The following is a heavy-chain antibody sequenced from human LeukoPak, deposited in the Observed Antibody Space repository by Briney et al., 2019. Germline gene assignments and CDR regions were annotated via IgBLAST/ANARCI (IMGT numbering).Heavy chain of an antibody. CDR1: GFTFSSYG. J-gene: IGHJ6*02. V-gene: IGHV3-33*01. Sequence: GGSLRLSCAASGFTFSSYGMHWVRQAPGKGLEWVAVIWYDGSIKYYADSVKGRFTISRDNSKNTLYLQMSSLRAEDTAVYCCARDRVPSDAPPYGMDVWGQGTTVTVSS. CDR2: IWYDGSIK. D-gene: IGHD1-1*01. CDR3: ARDRVPSDAPPYGMDV.